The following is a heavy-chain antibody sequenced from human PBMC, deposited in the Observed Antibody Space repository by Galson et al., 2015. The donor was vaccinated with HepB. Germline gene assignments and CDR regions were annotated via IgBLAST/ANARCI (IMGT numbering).Heavy chain of an antibody. J-gene: IGHJ3*02. V-gene: IGHV3-11*06. D-gene: IGHD3-22*01. Sequence: SLRLSCAASGFTFSDYYMSWIRQAPGKGLEWVSYISSSSSYTNYADSVKGRFTISRDNAKNSLYLQMNSLRAEDTAVYYCARPLPDYYDSSGYWHAFDIWGQGTMVTVSS. CDR1: GFTFSDYY. CDR2: ISSSSSYT. CDR3: ARPLPDYYDSSGYWHAFDI.